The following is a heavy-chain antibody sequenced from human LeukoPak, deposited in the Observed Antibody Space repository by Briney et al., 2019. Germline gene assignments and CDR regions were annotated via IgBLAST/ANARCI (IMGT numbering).Heavy chain of an antibody. CDR3: AALYATVTTLWYFDY. V-gene: IGHV4-61*02. D-gene: IGHD4-17*01. J-gene: IGHJ4*02. CDR2: IYTSGST. CDR1: GGSISSGSYY. Sequence: SQTLSLTCTVSGGSISSGSYYWGWIRQPAGKGLEWIGRIYTSGSTNYNPSLKSRVTISVDTSKNQFSLKLSSVTAADTAVYYCAALYATVTTLWYFDYWGQGTLVTVSS.